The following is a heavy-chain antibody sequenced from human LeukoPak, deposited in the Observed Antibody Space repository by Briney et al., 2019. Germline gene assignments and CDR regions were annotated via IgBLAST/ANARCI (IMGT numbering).Heavy chain of an antibody. CDR1: GRTFGSYA. Sequence: ASVKASSKASGRTFGSYAIAWVRQAPGQGLEWMVGIIPIFGTSNYAQKFQGRVTITADESTSTAYMDLSSLRSDDTAVYYCARALYYYDNSGYPTAFDYWGQGTLVTVSS. V-gene: IGHV1-69*13. J-gene: IGHJ4*02. CDR3: ARALYYYDNSGYPTAFDY. CDR2: IIPIFGTS. D-gene: IGHD3-22*01.